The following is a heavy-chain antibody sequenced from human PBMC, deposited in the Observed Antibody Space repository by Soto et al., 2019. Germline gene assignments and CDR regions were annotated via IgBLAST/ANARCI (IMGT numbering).Heavy chain of an antibody. Sequence: LRLSCAASGFTFSSYGMHWVRQAPGKGLEWVAVISYDGSNKYYADSVKGRFTISRDNSKNTLYLQMNSLRAEDTAVYYCAKDVVVGATTGLGDYYYYGMDVWGQGTTVTVSS. CDR2: ISYDGSNK. D-gene: IGHD1-26*01. V-gene: IGHV3-30*18. CDR1: GFTFSSYG. CDR3: AKDVVVGATTGLGDYYYYGMDV. J-gene: IGHJ6*02.